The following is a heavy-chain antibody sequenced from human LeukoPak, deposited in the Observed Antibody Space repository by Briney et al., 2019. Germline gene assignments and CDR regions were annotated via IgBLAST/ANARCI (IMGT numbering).Heavy chain of an antibody. D-gene: IGHD6-13*01. CDR1: GYSFTNYW. CDR3: ARPDSSSWHFDY. V-gene: IGHV5-51*01. CDR2: IYPDVSDA. J-gene: IGHJ4*02. Sequence: GESLKISCKASGYSFTNYWIGWVRQMPGKGLEWMGIIYPDVSDARHSPSFQGQVTISADKSISTAYLQWSSLKASDTAMYFCARPDSSSWHFDYWGQGTLVTVSS.